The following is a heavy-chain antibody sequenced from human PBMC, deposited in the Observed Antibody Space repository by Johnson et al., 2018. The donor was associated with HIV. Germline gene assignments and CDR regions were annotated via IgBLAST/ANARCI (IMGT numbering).Heavy chain of an antibody. V-gene: IGHV3-30-3*01. CDR3: GRDIIAVAGYDAFDI. J-gene: IGHJ3*02. CDR1: GFTFSSYA. Sequence: QVQLVESGGGVVQPGRSLRLSCAASGFTFSSYAMHWVRQAPGKGLEWVAVISYDGSNKYYADSVKGRFTISRDNSKNTLYLQMNSLRAEDTAVYYCGRDIIAVAGYDAFDIWGQGTMVTVSS. D-gene: IGHD6-19*01. CDR2: ISYDGSNK.